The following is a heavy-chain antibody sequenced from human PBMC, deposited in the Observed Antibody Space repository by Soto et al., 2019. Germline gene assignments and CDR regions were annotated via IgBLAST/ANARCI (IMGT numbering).Heavy chain of an antibody. Sequence: SETLSLTCTVSGGSISSYYWGWIRQPPGKGLEWIGYIYYSGSTNYNPSLKSRVTISVDTSKNQFSLKLSSVTAADTAVYYCARDIYDGSGGYYYYMDGWGKGTTVTVSS. CDR1: GGSISSYY. D-gene: IGHD3-10*01. J-gene: IGHJ6*03. CDR2: IYYSGST. V-gene: IGHV4-59*01. CDR3: ARDIYDGSGGYYYYMDG.